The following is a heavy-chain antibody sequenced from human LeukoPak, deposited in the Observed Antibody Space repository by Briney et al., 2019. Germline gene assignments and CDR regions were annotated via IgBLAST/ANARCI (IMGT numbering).Heavy chain of an antibody. J-gene: IGHJ4*02. V-gene: IGHV3-48*01. CDR3: ARGSRFGEFAFDY. Sequence: PGGSLRLSCAASGFTFSSYSMNWVRQAPGKGLEWVSYISSSSSTIYYADSVKGRFTISRDNAKNSLYLQMNSLRAEDTAVYYCARGSRFGEFAFDYWGQGTLVTVSS. CDR1: GFTFSSYS. CDR2: ISSSSSTI. D-gene: IGHD3-10*01.